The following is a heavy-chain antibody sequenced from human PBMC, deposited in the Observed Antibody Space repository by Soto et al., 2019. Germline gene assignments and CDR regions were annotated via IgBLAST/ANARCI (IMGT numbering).Heavy chain of an antibody. D-gene: IGHD3-22*01. CDR3: AARTYYYDSSVDY. V-gene: IGHV4-39*01. CDR1: GISISSSRYF. J-gene: IGHJ4*01. Sequence: SVTLPLTCTVSGISISSSRYFLGWIRPPPGKGLEWIGSIYYSGSAYYNPSLKSRVTISVDTSKNQFSLKLSSVTAADTAVYYCAARTYYYDSSVDYWGQGTLVTASS. CDR2: IYYSGSA.